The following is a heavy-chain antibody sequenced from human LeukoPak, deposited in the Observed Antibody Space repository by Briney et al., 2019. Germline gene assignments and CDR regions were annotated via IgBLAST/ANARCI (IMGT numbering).Heavy chain of an antibody. J-gene: IGHJ4*02. Sequence: GGSLRLSCAASGFTFSSYSMNWVRQAPGKGLEWVSSISSSSSYIYYADSVKGRFTISRDNARNSLYLQMNSLRAEDTAVYYCARVPRWLQSEFDYWAQGTLVTVSS. CDR1: GFTFSSYS. CDR3: ARVPRWLQSEFDY. V-gene: IGHV3-21*01. CDR2: ISSSSSYI. D-gene: IGHD5-24*01.